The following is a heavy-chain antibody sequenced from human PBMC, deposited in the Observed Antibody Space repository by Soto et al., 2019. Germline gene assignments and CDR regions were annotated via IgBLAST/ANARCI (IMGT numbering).Heavy chain of an antibody. CDR1: GFTFSKAW. CDR3: TTAQWLVRGGFDS. J-gene: IGHJ4*02. CDR2: IKSKTDGGTT. Sequence: EVQLVESGGGLVKPGGSLRLSCAASGFTFSKAWMTWVRQAPGKGLEWVGRIKSKTDGGTTDYAAPVKGRFTISRDDSKNTLFLQVDSLKTEDTAVYYCTTAQWLVRGGFDSWGQGILVTVSS. D-gene: IGHD6-19*01. V-gene: IGHV3-15*01.